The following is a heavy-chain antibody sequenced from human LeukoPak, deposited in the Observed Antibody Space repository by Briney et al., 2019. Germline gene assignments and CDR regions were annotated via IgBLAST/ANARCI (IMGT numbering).Heavy chain of an antibody. J-gene: IGHJ4*02. V-gene: IGHV4-4*02. CDR1: GGSISSSNW. CDR2: IYHSGST. Sequence: SETLSLTCAVSGGSISSSNWWSWVRQPPGKGLEWIGEIYHSGSTNYNPSLKRRVTISVDKSKNQFSLKLSSVTAADTAVYYCARYRLVEYYFDYWGQGTLVTVSS. CDR3: ARYRLVEYYFDY. D-gene: IGHD3-9*01.